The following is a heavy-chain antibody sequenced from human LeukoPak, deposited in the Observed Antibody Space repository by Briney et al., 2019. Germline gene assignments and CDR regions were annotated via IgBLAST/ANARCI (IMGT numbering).Heavy chain of an antibody. CDR3: ARSGYS. J-gene: IGHJ4*02. D-gene: IGHD3-22*01. CDR2: IKQDGSII. V-gene: IGHV3-7*01. Sequence: LXXXXAAXXXTFSDXXXXXVRXAPGXGLEWVANIKQDGSIIWYVDSVKGRFTISRDNAKNSLYLQMDSLRAEDTAVYYCARSGYSWGQGTLVTVSS. CDR1: XXTFSDXX.